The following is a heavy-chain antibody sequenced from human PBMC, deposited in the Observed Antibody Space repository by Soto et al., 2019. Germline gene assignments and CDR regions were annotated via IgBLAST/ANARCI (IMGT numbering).Heavy chain of an antibody. CDR3: ARHLNNWNGVFAAD. D-gene: IGHD1-1*01. CDR1: GGSISSSSYY. CDR2: IYYSGST. Sequence: SETLSLTCTVSGGSISSSSYYWGWIRQPPGKGLEWIGSIYYSGSTYYNPSLKSRVTISVDTSKNQFSLKLSSVTAADTAVYYCARHLNNWNGVFAADWGQGTLVTVSS. J-gene: IGHJ4*02. V-gene: IGHV4-39*01.